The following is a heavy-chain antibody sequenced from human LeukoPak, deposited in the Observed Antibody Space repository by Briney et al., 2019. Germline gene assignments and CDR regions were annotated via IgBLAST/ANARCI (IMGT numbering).Heavy chain of an antibody. CDR3: ARDQDIVATTPYYFDY. CDR2: ISSSGSTI. V-gene: IGHV3-48*03. CDR1: GFTFSSYE. J-gene: IGHJ4*02. D-gene: IGHD5-12*01. Sequence: GGSLRLSCAASGFTFSSYEMNWVRQAPGKGLELGSYISSSGSTIYYADSVKGRFTISRDNAKNSLYLQMNSLRAEDTAVYYCARDQDIVATTPYYFDYWGQGTLVTVSS.